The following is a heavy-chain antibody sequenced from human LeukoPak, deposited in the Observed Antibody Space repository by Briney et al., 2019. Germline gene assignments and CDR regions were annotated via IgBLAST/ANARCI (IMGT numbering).Heavy chain of an antibody. D-gene: IGHD6-13*01. J-gene: IGHJ6*02. CDR2: IKQGGSEK. CDR1: GFTFSSYW. Sequence: GGSLRLSCAASGFTFSSYWMSWVRQAPGKGLEWVANIKQGGSEKYYVDSVKGRFTISRDNAKNSLYLQMDSLRAEDTAVYYCAREKYSSSWYVPYYYYGMDVWGQGTTVTVSS. CDR3: AREKYSSSWYVPYYYYGMDV. V-gene: IGHV3-7*01.